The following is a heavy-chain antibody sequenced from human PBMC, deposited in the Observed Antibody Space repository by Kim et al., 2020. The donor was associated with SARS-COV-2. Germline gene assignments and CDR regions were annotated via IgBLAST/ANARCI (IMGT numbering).Heavy chain of an antibody. CDR3: ASHHHSSGWYLSFDY. D-gene: IGHD6-19*01. CDR2: IYPGDSDT. Sequence: GESLKISCKGSGYSFTSYWIGWVRQMPGKGLEWMGIIYPGDSDTRYSPSFQGQVTISADKSISTAYLQWSSLKASDTAMYYCASHHHSSGWYLSFDYWGQGTLVTVSS. V-gene: IGHV5-51*01. J-gene: IGHJ4*02. CDR1: GYSFTSYW.